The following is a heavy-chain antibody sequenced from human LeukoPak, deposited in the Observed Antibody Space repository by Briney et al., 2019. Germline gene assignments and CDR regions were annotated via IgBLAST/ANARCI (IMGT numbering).Heavy chain of an antibody. CDR2: IYYSEST. CDR1: GGSINSGDYF. Sequence: PSQTLSLTCTVSGGSINSGDYFWSWIRQHPGKGLEWIGYIYYSESTHYNPSLKTRITISVVTSKNEFSLKLSSVTAADTAVYYCARVHHERLRLDVWGQGTTVTVSS. V-gene: IGHV4-31*03. CDR3: ARVHHERLRLDV. D-gene: IGHD2-21*02. J-gene: IGHJ6*02.